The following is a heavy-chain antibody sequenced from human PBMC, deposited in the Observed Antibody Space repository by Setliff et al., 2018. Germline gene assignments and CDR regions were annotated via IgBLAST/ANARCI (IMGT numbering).Heavy chain of an antibody. D-gene: IGHD3-3*01. CDR3: ARTAYYNVWNGFASSYMDV. CDR2: INPGNGDI. Sequence: ASVKVSCKASGYTFNRYALHWVRQAPGQRHEWMGWINPGNGDIKFSQKFQARITITRDTSESTVFLELSRLTSEDTAVYYRARTAYYNVWNGFASSYMDVWGQGALVTVSS. J-gene: IGHJ4*01. CDR1: GYTFNRYA. V-gene: IGHV1-3*01.